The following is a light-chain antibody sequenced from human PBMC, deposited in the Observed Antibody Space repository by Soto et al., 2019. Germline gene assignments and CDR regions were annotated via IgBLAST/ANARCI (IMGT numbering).Light chain of an antibody. CDR2: DAS. J-gene: IGKJ1*01. CDR1: QSVSSY. Sequence: EIVLTQSPATLSLSPGERATLSCMASQSVSSYLAWYQQKPGKAPRLLIYDASNRATGIPARFSGSGSGKDFTLNISSLEPEDFAVYYCQQRSNWPPTWTFGQGTKVDIK. V-gene: IGKV3-11*01. CDR3: QQRSNWPPTWT.